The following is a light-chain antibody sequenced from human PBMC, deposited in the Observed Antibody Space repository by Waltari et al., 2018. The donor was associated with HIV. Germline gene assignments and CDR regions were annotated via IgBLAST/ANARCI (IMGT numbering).Light chain of an antibody. CDR2: AAS. CDR1: QHSCSY. V-gene: IGKV1-39*01. Sequence: DIQMTKSPSSLSASVRDGVTITCRASQHSCSYLNWYQQKPGKAPKLLIYAASTLYAGVPSRFRGSGTATDFTLTISDLQPEDFATYYCQQSYSFPYTFGQGTTLDI. CDR3: QQSYSFPYT. J-gene: IGKJ2*01.